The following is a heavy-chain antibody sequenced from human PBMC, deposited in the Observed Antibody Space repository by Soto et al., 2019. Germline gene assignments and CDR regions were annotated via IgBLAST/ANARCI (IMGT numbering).Heavy chain of an antibody. CDR3: ARRLRPSGDFDY. CDR2: TYYRSKWYN. D-gene: IGHD6-6*01. CDR1: GDSVSSNSAA. Sequence: SQTLSLTCAISGDSVSSNSAAWNWIRQSPSRGLEWLGRTYYRSKWYNDYAVSAKSRITINPHTSKNQFSLQLNSVTPEDTAVYYCARRLRPSGDFDYWGQGTLVTVSS. J-gene: IGHJ4*02. V-gene: IGHV6-1*01.